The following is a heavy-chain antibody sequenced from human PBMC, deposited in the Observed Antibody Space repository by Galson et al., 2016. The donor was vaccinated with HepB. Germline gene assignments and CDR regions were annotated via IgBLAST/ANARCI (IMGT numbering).Heavy chain of an antibody. CDR2: INPSGDSA. J-gene: IGHJ6*02. V-gene: IGHV1-46*01. Sequence: SVKVSCKASGYTFTNYYMHWVRQAPGQGLDWMGKINPSGDSARYAQKFQGRVTMTRDTSTSTVYMELSSLRSEDTAVYFCARDRLGPYGMDVWGQGTTVTVSS. CDR1: GYTFTNYY. CDR3: ARDRLGPYGMDV. D-gene: IGHD7-27*01.